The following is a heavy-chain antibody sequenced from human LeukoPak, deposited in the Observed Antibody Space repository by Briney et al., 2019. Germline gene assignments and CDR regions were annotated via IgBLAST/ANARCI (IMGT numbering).Heavy chain of an antibody. CDR1: GFTFSSYW. CDR2: IKQDGSEK. J-gene: IGHJ5*02. Sequence: GGSLRLSCAASGFTFSSYWMSWVRQAPGKGLEWVANIKQDGSEKYYVDSVKGRFTISRDNAKNSLYLQMNSLRAEDTAVYYCARYPPGEQWLVRPIHWFDPWGQGTLVTVSS. CDR3: ARYPPGEQWLVRPIHWFDP. V-gene: IGHV3-7*01. D-gene: IGHD6-19*01.